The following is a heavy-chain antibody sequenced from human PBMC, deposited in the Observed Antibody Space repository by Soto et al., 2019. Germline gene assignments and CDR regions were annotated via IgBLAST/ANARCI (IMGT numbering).Heavy chain of an antibody. CDR3: ARHGRGSSGYYYYYYGLDV. CDR2: IYPGDSDT. D-gene: IGHD3-22*01. CDR1: GFTFANYW. V-gene: IGHV5-51*01. Sequence: GESLKISCKGSGFTFANYWIAWVRQVPGKGLECMGIIYPGDSDTKYSLSFQGQVTISADKSISTAYLQWSSLKASDTAMYYCARHGRGSSGYYYYYYGLDVWGQGTTVTVSS. J-gene: IGHJ6*02.